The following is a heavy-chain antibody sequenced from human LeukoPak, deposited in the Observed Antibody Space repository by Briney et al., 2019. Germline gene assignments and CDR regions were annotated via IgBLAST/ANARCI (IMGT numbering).Heavy chain of an antibody. V-gene: IGHV4-39*07. CDR1: GGSISSSSYY. D-gene: IGHD6-13*01. CDR2: IYYSGST. Sequence: SETLSLTCTVSGGSISSSSYYWGWIRQPPGKGLEWIGSIYYSGSTYYNPSLKSRVTISVDTSKNQFSLKLSSVTAADTAVYYCARDLGEGSSWSVFYYYYYYMDVWGKGTTVTVSS. J-gene: IGHJ6*03. CDR3: ARDLGEGSSWSVFYYYYYYMDV.